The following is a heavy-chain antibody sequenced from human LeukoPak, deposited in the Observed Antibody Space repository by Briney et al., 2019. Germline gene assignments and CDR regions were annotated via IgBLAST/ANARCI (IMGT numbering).Heavy chain of an antibody. V-gene: IGHV4-4*07. CDR3: ARDREVGATGYYFDY. J-gene: IGHJ4*02. Sequence: SETLSLTCIVSGGSISSYYWSWIRQPAGKGLEWIGRIYMSGSTNYNPSLKSRVTMSVDTSKNQFSLKLSSVTAADTAVYYCARDREVGATGYYFDYWGQGTLVTVSS. CDR2: IYMSGST. D-gene: IGHD1-26*01. CDR1: GGSISSYY.